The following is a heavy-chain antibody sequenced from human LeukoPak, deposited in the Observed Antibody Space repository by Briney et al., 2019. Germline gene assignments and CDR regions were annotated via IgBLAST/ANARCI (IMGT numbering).Heavy chain of an antibody. CDR2: ISGSGDTT. Sequence: GGSLRLSCAASGFTFSIYAMTWVRQAPGKGLQWVSAISGSGDTTYYADSVRGRFTISRDNSKNTLYLQMNSLRVEDTAVYYCAKGPHRDYWGQGTLLTVSS. CDR3: AKGPHRDY. J-gene: IGHJ4*02. V-gene: IGHV3-23*01. CDR1: GFTFSIYA.